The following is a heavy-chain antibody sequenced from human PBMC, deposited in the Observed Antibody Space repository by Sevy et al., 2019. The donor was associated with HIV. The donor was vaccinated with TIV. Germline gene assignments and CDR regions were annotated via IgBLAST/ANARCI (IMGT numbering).Heavy chain of an antibody. CDR1: GFSLNSYW. J-gene: IGHJ4*02. Sequence: GGSLRLSCAASGFSLNSYWMSWVRQAPGKGLEWVANIKQDGSVKYYVNSVKGRFTIARDEDRNLLYLQMNSLRAEDTALYYCVRAIAADGSFWGQGTLVTVSS. CDR3: VRAIAADGSF. V-gene: IGHV3-7*01. D-gene: IGHD6-13*01. CDR2: IKQDGSVK.